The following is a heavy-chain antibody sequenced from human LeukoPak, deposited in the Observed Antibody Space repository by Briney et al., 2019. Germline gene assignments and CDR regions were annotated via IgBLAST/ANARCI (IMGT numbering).Heavy chain of an antibody. V-gene: IGHV3-21*01. D-gene: IGHD6-13*01. J-gene: IGHJ4*02. CDR3: ARDPQAGYSSSHPPDS. CDR1: GFTFSSYS. CDR2: VSTGSNYI. Sequence: AGGSLRLSCTASGFTFSSYSLNWVRQAPGKGLEWVSSVSTGSNYIYYADSVKGRFTISRDNDKNSLYLQMNSLRVEDTAVYYCARDPQAGYSSSHPPDSWGQGTLVTVSS.